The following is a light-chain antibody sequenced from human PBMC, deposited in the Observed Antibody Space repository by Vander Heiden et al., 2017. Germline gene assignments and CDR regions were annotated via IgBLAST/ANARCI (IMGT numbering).Light chain of an antibody. V-gene: IGLV4-69*01. Sequence: QLVLTQSPSASASLGASVKRTCTPSSGHSSYAIAWHQRQPETGPRYLMKLHSDGSHRKGDGIPDRFSGSSSGTERYLTISSLQAEDEAGYYCQTWDTGIVVFGGGTKLTVL. J-gene: IGLJ2*01. CDR2: LHSDGSH. CDR1: SGHSSYA. CDR3: QTWDTGIVV.